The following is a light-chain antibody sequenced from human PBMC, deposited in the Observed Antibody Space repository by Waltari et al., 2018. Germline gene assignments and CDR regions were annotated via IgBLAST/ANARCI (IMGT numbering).Light chain of an antibody. J-gene: IGKJ4*01. CDR2: RAS. CDR3: QQYNNWPLT. V-gene: IGKV3-15*01. CDR1: QSVSSN. Sequence: EIVMTQSPATLSVSPGERATLSCRASQSVSSNLAWYQQKPGQAPSLLIYRASTRATDIPARFSGSGSGTEFTLTISSLQSEDFAVHYCQQYNNWPLTFGGGTKVEIK.